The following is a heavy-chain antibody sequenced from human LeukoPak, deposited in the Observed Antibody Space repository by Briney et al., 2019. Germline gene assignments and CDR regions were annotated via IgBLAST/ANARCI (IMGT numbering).Heavy chain of an antibody. CDR2: IYYSGST. D-gene: IGHD3-10*01. CDR3: ARSISYYGSGSPKYYFDY. J-gene: IGHJ4*02. CDR1: GGSISSYY. V-gene: IGHV4-59*01. Sequence: SETLSLTCTVSGGSISSYYWSWIRQPPGKGLEWIGYIYYSGSTNYNPSLKSRVTISVDTSKNQFSLKLSSVTAADTAVYYCARSISYYGSGSPKYYFDYWGQGTLVTVSS.